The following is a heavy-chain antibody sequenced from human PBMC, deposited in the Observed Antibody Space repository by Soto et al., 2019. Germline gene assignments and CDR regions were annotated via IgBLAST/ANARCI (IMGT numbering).Heavy chain of an antibody. CDR3: ARDRRAYSGYDSDFDY. CDR2: VYHSGST. CDR1: GDSISSSNW. Sequence: SETLSLTCAVSGDSISSSNWWSWVRQPPGKGLEWIGEVYHSGSTNYNPSLKSRVTISVDKSKNQFSLKLSSVTAADTAVYYCARDRRAYSGYDSDFDYWGQGTLVTVSS. D-gene: IGHD5-12*01. J-gene: IGHJ4*02. V-gene: IGHV4-4*02.